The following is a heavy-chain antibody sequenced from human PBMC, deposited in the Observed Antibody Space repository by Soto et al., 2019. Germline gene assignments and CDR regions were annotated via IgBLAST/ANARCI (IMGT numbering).Heavy chain of an antibody. D-gene: IGHD6-25*01. CDR1: GFTFSTYS. CDR3: AREVAATY. CDR2: ISSGSSAI. Sequence: GGSLRLSCAASGFTFSTYSMNWVRQAPGKGLEWVSYISSGSSAIYYADSVKGRFTISRDNAKNSLYLQMNSLRAEDTAVYYCAREVAATYWGQGTLVTVSS. J-gene: IGHJ4*02. V-gene: IGHV3-48*01.